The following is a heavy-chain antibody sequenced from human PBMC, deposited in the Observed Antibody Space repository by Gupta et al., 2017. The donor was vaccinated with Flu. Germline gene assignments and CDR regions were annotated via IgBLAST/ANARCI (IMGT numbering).Heavy chain of an antibody. D-gene: IGHD2-21*02. Sequence: KTAGYSFTDKYLHWVRQAPGQGLEWMGWINPLNGDINCAQKCQDRVTMTTDTSTNTAYIELSRLKSNDTAVYYCTRGTRDVWGQGTRVTVSS. J-gene: IGHJ4*02. V-gene: IGHV1-2*02. CDR3: TRGTRDV. CDR2: INPLNGDI. CDR1: GYSFTDKY.